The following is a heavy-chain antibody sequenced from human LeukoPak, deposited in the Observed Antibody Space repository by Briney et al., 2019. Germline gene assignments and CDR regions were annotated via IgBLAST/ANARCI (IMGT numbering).Heavy chain of an antibody. D-gene: IGHD2/OR15-2a*01. J-gene: IGHJ3*02. V-gene: IGHV4-4*07. Sequence: SETLSLTCTVSGDTISIYHWSWIRQPAGRGLEWIGRIYSSGNTNYNPSLKSRVTMSVDTSNNQFSLNLRSVTTADTAVYYCARSFDTNAFDIWGHGTMVTVSS. CDR2: IYSSGNT. CDR3: ARSFDTNAFDI. CDR1: GDTISIYH.